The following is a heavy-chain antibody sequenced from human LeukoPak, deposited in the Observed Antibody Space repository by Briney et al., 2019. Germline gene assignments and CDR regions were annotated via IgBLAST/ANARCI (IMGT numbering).Heavy chain of an antibody. CDR3: ARPTTVTMVDAFNI. Sequence: GGSLRLSCAAAGFNFSSYWMIWLRQAPGKGLEWVANIKQDGTEKYYVDSVKGRFTISRDNAKNSLYLQMNSLRAVDTAVYFCARPTTVTMVDAFNIWGLGTMVTVSS. CDR1: GFNFSSYW. J-gene: IGHJ3*02. CDR2: IKQDGTEK. V-gene: IGHV3-7*04. D-gene: IGHD4-17*01.